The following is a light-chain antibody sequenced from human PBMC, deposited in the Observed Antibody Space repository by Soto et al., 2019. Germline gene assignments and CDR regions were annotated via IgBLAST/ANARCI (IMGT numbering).Light chain of an antibody. J-gene: IGLJ1*01. CDR1: SIYVGTYNL. CDR2: DGT. CDR3: CSYATSISYV. V-gene: IGLV2-23*01. Sequence: QSLLTQPASVSGSPGQSITISCTGTSIYVGTYNLVSWYQHHPGKAPKLLIYDGTKRPSGVSNRFSGSKSGNTASLTISGLQAEDEADYYCCSYATSISYVFGTWTKVTVL.